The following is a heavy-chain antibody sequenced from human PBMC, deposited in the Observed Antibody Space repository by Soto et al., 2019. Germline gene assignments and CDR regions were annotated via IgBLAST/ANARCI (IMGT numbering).Heavy chain of an antibody. V-gene: IGHV3-11*01. CDR2: ISSSGSTI. Sequence: VGSLRLSGAASGFTFSDYYMSWIRQAPGKGLEWVSYISSSGSTIYYADSVKGRFTISRDNAKNSLYLQMNSLRAEDTAVYYCASTAGGSSLDYWGQGTLVTVSS. J-gene: IGHJ4*02. CDR3: ASTAGGSSLDY. D-gene: IGHD1-26*01. CDR1: GFTFSDYY.